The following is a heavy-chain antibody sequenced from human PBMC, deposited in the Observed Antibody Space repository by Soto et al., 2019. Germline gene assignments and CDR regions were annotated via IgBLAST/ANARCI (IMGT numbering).Heavy chain of an antibody. CDR3: ARRSTSSPYGMDV. V-gene: IGHV5-10-1*01. CDR1: GYSFTSYW. J-gene: IGHJ6*02. D-gene: IGHD2-2*01. Sequence: GESLKISCKASGYSFTSYWLSWVRQMPGKGQEWMRRNDPSDSYTNYSPSFQGHVTISADKSISTAYLQWSSLKASDTAMYYCARRSTSSPYGMDVWGQGTTVTVSS. CDR2: NDPSDSYT.